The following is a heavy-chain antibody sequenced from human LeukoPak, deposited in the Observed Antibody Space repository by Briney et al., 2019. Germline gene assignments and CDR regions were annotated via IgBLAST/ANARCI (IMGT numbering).Heavy chain of an antibody. CDR3: ARERRRYYGSGSYPLDY. V-gene: IGHV4-34*01. D-gene: IGHD3-10*01. CDR2: INHSGST. Sequence: LETLSLTCAVYGGSFSGYYWSWIRQPPGKGLEWIGEINHSGSTNYNPSLKSRVTISVDTSKNQFSLKLSSVTAADTAVYYCARERRRYYGSGSYPLDYWGQGTLVTVSS. J-gene: IGHJ4*02. CDR1: GGSFSGYY.